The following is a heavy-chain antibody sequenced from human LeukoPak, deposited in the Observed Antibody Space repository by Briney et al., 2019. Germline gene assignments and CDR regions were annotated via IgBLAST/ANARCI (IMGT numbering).Heavy chain of an antibody. J-gene: IGHJ3*02. D-gene: IGHD1-1*01. CDR2: ISAYNGNT. CDR1: GYTFTSYG. V-gene: IGHV1-18*01. Sequence: ASVKVSCKASGYTFTSYGISWVRQAPGQGLEWMGWISAYNGNTNYAQKLQGRVTMTTDTSTSTAYMELRSLRSDDTDVYYCARSKLVPDAFDIWGQGTMVTVSS. CDR3: ARSKLVPDAFDI.